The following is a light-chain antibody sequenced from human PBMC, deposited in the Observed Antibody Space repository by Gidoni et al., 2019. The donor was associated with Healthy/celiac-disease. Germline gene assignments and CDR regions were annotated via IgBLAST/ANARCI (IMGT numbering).Light chain of an antibody. CDR3: CSYAGSSTFV. CDR2: EGS. J-gene: IGLJ3*02. Sequence: QSALTQPASESGSPGQSITISCTGTSSDVGSYNLVSWYQQHPGKAPNLMIYEGSKRPSGVSNRFSGSKSGNTASLTISGLQAEDEADYYCCSYAGSSTFVFGGGTKLTVL. CDR1: SSDVGSYNL. V-gene: IGLV2-23*03.